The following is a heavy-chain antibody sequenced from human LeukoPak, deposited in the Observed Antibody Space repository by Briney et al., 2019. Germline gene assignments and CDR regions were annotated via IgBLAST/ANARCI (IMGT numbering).Heavy chain of an antibody. CDR3: ARDGPYCGGDCYSSPGSQH. Sequence: GGSLRLSCAGSGFFFSSYWMSWVRQAPGKGLEWVSYISSSGSTIYYADSVKGRFTISRDNAKNSLYLQMNSLRAEDTAVYYCARDGPYCGGDCYSSPGSQHWGQGTLVTVSS. CDR1: GFFFSSYW. J-gene: IGHJ1*01. D-gene: IGHD2-21*02. CDR2: ISSSGSTI. V-gene: IGHV3-48*04.